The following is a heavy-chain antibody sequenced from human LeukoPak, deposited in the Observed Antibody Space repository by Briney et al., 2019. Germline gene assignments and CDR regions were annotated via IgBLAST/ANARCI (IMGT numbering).Heavy chain of an antibody. CDR3: ARDLFGGSYGDGDY. CDR2: ISYDGSNK. V-gene: IGHV3-30-3*01. Sequence: GESLRLSCAASGFTFSSYAMHWVRQAPGKGLEWVAVISYDGSNKYYADSVKGRFTISRDNSKNTLCLQMNSLRPEDTAVYYCARDLFGGSYGDGDYWGQGTLVTVSS. D-gene: IGHD1-26*01. CDR1: GFTFSSYA. J-gene: IGHJ4*02.